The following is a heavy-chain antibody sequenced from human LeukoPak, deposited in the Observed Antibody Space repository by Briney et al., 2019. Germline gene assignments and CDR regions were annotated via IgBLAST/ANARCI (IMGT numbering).Heavy chain of an antibody. CDR3: ARERQNKDFWSGGDY. CDR2: ISYDGSNK. J-gene: IGHJ4*02. Sequence: PGGSLRLSCAASGFTFSSYAMHWVRQAPGKGLEWAAVISYDGSNKYYADSVKGRFTISRDNSKSTLYLQMNSLRAEDTAVYYCARERQNKDFWSGGDYWGQGTLVTVSS. V-gene: IGHV3-30-3*01. CDR1: GFTFSSYA. D-gene: IGHD3-3*01.